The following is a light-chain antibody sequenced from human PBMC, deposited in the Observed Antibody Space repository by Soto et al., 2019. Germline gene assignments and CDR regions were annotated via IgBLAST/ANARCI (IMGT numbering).Light chain of an antibody. CDR1: QDINIF. CDR3: QQHDRLPPT. J-gene: IGKJ2*01. V-gene: IGKV1-33*01. CDR2: AAS. Sequence: DIQMTQSLASLSASVGDRVTITCRASQDINIFLSWFQQRPGQAPRLLIYAASKLQPGVPSRFTGGSSRSDFIFTIDNLQPEDFATYYCQQHDRLPPTFGRGTKL.